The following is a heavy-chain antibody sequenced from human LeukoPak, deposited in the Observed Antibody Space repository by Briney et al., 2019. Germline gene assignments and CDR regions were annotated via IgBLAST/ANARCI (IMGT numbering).Heavy chain of an antibody. CDR1: GFTFSSYW. Sequence: GSLRLSCAASGFTFSSYWMHWVRQAPGKGLVWVSRIKSDGKTNYADSVKGRFTISRDNAKNTVSLQMNSLRAEDTGAYYCARAPSEIGGYYPEYFRHWGQGTLVTVFS. CDR3: ARAPSEIGGYYPEYFRH. D-gene: IGHD3-22*01. CDR2: IKSDGKT. V-gene: IGHV3-74*01. J-gene: IGHJ1*01.